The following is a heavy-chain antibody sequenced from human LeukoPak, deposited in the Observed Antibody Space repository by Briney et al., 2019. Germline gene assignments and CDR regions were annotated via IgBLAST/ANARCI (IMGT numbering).Heavy chain of an antibody. V-gene: IGHV3-23*01. CDR2: ISGGGGST. J-gene: IGHJ6*03. Sequence: GGSLRLSWAAAGFTFGSYAMTWVRQAPGKGREWVSAISGGGGSTYYADSVKGRFTISRDKSKNTLFLQMNSLRAEDTAVYYCATRRGLELLYYYSTPVWGKGTTVTVSS. CDR1: GFTFGSYA. D-gene: IGHD1-7*01. CDR3: ATRRGLELLYYYSTPV.